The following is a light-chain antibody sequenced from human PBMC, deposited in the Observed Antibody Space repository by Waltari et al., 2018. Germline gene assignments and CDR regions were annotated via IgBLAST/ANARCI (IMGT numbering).Light chain of an antibody. CDR2: DGA. J-gene: IGKJ1*01. CDR3: QQSEA. CDR1: QDVINY. V-gene: IGKV1-33*01. Sequence: QMTQSPSSLSASVGDRITITCQSSQDVINYLNWYQQKPGKAPQLLIYDGATLTTGVPSRFSGSGSGTHYTLTINSLQPEDVANYYCQQSEAFGQGTKVEI.